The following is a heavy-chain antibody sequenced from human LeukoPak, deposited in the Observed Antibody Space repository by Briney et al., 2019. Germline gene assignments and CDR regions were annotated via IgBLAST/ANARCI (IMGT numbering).Heavy chain of an antibody. V-gene: IGHV4-59*01. CDR3: ARTTVAIPVNYGMDV. CDR1: GGSISSYY. CDR2: IYYSGST. D-gene: IGHD4-23*01. Sequence: SETLSLTCTVPGGSISSYYRSWIRQPPGKGLEWIGYIYYSGSTNYNPSLKSRVTISVDTSKNQFSLKLSSVTAADTAVYYCARTTVAIPVNYGMDVWGQGTTVTVSS. J-gene: IGHJ6*02.